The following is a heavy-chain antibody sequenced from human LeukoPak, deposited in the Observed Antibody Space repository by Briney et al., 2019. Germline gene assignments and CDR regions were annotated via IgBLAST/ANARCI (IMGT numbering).Heavy chain of an antibody. CDR1: GGSISSYY. CDR3: ARSSLRSPIVAFDY. J-gene: IGHJ4*02. Sequence: SETLSLTCTVSGGSISSYYWSWIRQPPGKGLEWIGYIYYSGSTNYNPSLKSRVTISVDTSKNQFSLKLSSVTAAGTAVYYCARSSLRSPIVAFDYWGQGTLVTVSS. D-gene: IGHD4-17*01. CDR2: IYYSGST. V-gene: IGHV4-59*01.